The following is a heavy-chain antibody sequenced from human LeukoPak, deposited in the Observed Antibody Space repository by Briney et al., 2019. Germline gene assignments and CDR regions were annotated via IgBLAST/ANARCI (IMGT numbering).Heavy chain of an antibody. CDR2: INTDGTVT. CDR3: ATKQWLAPPPDS. J-gene: IGHJ4*02. CDR1: GFTFNKYW. D-gene: IGHD6-19*01. Sequence: GGSLRLSCAASGFTFNKYWMLWVRQAPGKRLESVSRINTDGTVTTYADSVKGRFTVSRDNADNTMFLQMNSVRDEDTAVYYCATKQWLAPPPDSWGQGTPVTVSS. V-gene: IGHV3-74*01.